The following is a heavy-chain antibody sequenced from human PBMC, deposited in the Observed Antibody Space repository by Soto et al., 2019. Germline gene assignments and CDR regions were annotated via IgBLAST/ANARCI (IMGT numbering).Heavy chain of an antibody. Sequence: QVQLQESGPGLVKPSQTLSLTCTVSGGSISSGGYYWSWIRQHPGKGLEWIGYIHYSGSTYYNPSLKSRVTMSVDTSKNQFSQRLSSVTAADTAVYYCARDERGESYYYGMDVWGQGTTVTVSS. CDR2: IHYSGST. V-gene: IGHV4-31*03. D-gene: IGHD2-21*01. CDR1: GGSISSGGYY. CDR3: ARDERGESYYYGMDV. J-gene: IGHJ6*02.